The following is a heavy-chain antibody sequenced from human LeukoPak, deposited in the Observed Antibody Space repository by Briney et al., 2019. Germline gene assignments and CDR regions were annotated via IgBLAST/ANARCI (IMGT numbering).Heavy chain of an antibody. CDR1: GFTFTSYA. V-gene: IGHV3-23*01. J-gene: IGHJ5*02. CDR3: GKVGVGYSYGPPHH. CDR2: ISASGERT. D-gene: IGHD5-18*01. Sequence: GGSLRLSCAVSGFTFTSYAMAWVRQATGKGLEWVSGISASGERTYYADSVKGRFTIIRDDSRNTVYLQMNSLRVEDTAEYYCGKVGVGYSYGPPHHWGQGTLVIVSS.